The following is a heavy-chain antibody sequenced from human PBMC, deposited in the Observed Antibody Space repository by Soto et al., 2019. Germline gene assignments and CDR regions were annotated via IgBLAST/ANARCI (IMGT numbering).Heavy chain of an antibody. V-gene: IGHV4-30-4*01. Sequence: PSETLSLTCTVSGGSISSGDYYWSWIRQPPGKGLEWIGYIYYSGSTYYNPSLKSRVTISVDTSKNQFSLKLSSVTAADTAVYYCARGGFGIYYYYYGMDVWGQGTTVTVSS. CDR2: IYYSGST. J-gene: IGHJ6*02. CDR1: GGSISSGDYY. D-gene: IGHD3-10*01. CDR3: ARGGFGIYYYYYGMDV.